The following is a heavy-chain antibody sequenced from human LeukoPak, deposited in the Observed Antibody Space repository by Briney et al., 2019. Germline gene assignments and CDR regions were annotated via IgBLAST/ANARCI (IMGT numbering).Heavy chain of an antibody. CDR3: ARHDYSNYPVFNY. CDR1: GGSISSGSYH. CDR2: IYYSGNT. Sequence: SETLSLTCTVSGGSISSGSYHWGWIRQPPEKGLEWIGSIYYSGNTYYNPSLKSRVTISVDTSKNQFSLKLSSVTAADTAVYYCARHDYSNYPVFNYWGQGTLVTVSS. D-gene: IGHD4-11*01. V-gene: IGHV4-39*01. J-gene: IGHJ4*02.